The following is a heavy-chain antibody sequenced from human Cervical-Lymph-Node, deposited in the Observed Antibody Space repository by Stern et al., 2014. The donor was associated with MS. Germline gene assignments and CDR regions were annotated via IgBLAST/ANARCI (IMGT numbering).Heavy chain of an antibody. D-gene: IGHD5-18*01. Sequence: EQLVESGPGLVKPSGTLSLTCAVSGGSISSSNWWSWVRQPPGKGLEWIGGIYHCGSTHYNPSLTSRVTLSVVQAKNQFSLKLSSVTAADTAVYYCAVRDTVPFDYWGQGTLVTVSS. CDR1: GGSISSSNW. J-gene: IGHJ4*02. V-gene: IGHV4-4*02. CDR3: AVRDTVPFDY. CDR2: IYHCGST.